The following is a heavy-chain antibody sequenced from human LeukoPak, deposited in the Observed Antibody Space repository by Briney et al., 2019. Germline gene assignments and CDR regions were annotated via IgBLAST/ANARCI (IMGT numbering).Heavy chain of an antibody. Sequence: PSETLSLTCTVSGDSMSSYYWSWIRQPPGKGLEWIGYIYSSGSTNYNPSLKSRVTISVDTSKSQFSLRLSSVTAADTAVYYCARAPTYGSGSLPSDYWGQGTLVTVSS. D-gene: IGHD3-10*01. CDR1: GDSMSSYY. CDR3: ARAPTYGSGSLPSDY. CDR2: IYSSGST. J-gene: IGHJ4*02. V-gene: IGHV4-59*01.